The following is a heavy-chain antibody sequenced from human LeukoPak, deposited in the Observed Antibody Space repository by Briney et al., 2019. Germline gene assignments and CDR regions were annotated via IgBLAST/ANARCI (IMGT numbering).Heavy chain of an antibody. V-gene: IGHV4-59*12. CDR2: IYHSGST. CDR1: GGSISSYY. Sequence: SETLSLTCTVSGGSISSYYWSWIRQPPGKGLEWIGYIYHSGSTYYNPSLKSRVTISVDRSKNQFSLKLSSVTAADTAVYYCARWAYSGYDSDYYGMDVWGQGTTVTVSS. CDR3: ARWAYSGYDSDYYGMDV. D-gene: IGHD5-12*01. J-gene: IGHJ6*02.